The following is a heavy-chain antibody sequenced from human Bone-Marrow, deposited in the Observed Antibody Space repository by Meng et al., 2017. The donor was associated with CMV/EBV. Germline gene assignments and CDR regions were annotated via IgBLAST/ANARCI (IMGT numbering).Heavy chain of an antibody. Sequence: ESLKISCTVSGGSISIYTYYWSWIRQPPGKGLEWIGLEWIGSIHYSGSTYYNPSLESRVTVSVDTSKNQFSLKLSSVTAADTAVYYCARVFSDRVALIPMRGIYFDYWGQGTLVTVSS. CDR3: ARVFSDRVALIPMRGIYFDY. J-gene: IGHJ4*02. CDR1: GGSISIYTYY. V-gene: IGHV4-39*07. D-gene: IGHD3-3*01. CDR2: IHYSGST.